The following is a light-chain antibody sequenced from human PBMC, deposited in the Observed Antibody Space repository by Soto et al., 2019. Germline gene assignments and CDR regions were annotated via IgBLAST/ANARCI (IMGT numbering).Light chain of an antibody. CDR3: SSYTSSSTVV. Sequence: QSALTQPASVSGSPGQSITISCTGTSSDDGGYNYVSWYQQHPGKAPKLIIYEVSNRPSGVSNRFSGSKSGNTASLTISGLQAEDEADYYCSSYTSSSTVVFGGGTKLTVL. CDR2: EVS. CDR1: SSDDGGYNY. V-gene: IGLV2-14*01. J-gene: IGLJ2*01.